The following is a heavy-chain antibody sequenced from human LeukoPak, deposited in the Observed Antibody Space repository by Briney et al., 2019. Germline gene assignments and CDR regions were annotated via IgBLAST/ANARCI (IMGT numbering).Heavy chain of an antibody. D-gene: IGHD4-23*01. V-gene: IGHV3-7*01. J-gene: IGHJ3*02. CDR2: INSDGSEK. Sequence: GGSLRLSCAASGFPFTSHWLSWFRQSPGRGLEWVAHINSDGSEKNYVDSVKGRFTISRDNSKNTLYLQMNSLRAEDTAVYYCANEIRWYKHDAFDIWGQGTMVTVSS. CDR3: ANEIRWYKHDAFDI. CDR1: GFPFTSHW.